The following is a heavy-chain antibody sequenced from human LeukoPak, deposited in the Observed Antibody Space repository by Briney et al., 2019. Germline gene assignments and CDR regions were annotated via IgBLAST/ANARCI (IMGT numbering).Heavy chain of an antibody. CDR2: ISGSGGST. D-gene: IGHD6-13*01. CDR3: AKDGVGSSRENYYYYMDV. V-gene: IGHV3-23*01. J-gene: IGHJ6*03. Sequence: GGSLRLSCAASGFTFSSYAMSWVRQAPGKGLEWVSAISGSGGSTYYADSVKGRFTSSRDNSKNTLYRQMNSLRAEDTAVYYCAKDGVGSSRENYYYYMDVWGKGTTVTVSS. CDR1: GFTFSSYA.